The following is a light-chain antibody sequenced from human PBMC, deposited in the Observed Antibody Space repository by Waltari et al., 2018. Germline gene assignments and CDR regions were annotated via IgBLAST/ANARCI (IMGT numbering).Light chain of an antibody. CDR3: NSRDSSGNHHVV. J-gene: IGLJ2*01. CDR2: GKN. Sequence: SSELTQDPAVSVALGQTVRITCQGDSLRSYYASWYQPKPGQAPVLLIYGKNNRPSGIPDRFSGSSSGNTASLTITGAQAEDEADYYCNSRDSSGNHHVVFGGGTKLTVL. V-gene: IGLV3-19*01. CDR1: SLRSYY.